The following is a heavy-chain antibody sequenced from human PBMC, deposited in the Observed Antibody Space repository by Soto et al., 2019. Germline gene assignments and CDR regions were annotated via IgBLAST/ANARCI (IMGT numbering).Heavy chain of an antibody. J-gene: IGHJ5*02. D-gene: IGHD6-13*01. CDR1: GCTFSSYA. CDR2: IIPIFGTA. Sequence: GASVKVSCKASGCTFSSYAISWVRQAPGQGLEWMGGIIPIFGTANYAQKFQGRVTITADESTSTAYMELSSLRSEDTAVYYCARGVAAAGSPVSWGQGTLVTVSS. CDR3: ARGVAAAGSPVS. V-gene: IGHV1-69*13.